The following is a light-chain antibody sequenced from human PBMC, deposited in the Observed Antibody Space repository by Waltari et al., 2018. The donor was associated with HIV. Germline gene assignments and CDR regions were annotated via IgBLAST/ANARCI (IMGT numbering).Light chain of an antibody. CDR1: PSISAK. CDR2: EAA. CDR3: QQYDSGPRGIT. V-gene: IGKV3-15*01. J-gene: IGKJ2*01. Sequence: EIVMTQSPPTLSVSPGQRVTLSCRASPSISAKVAWYQQRPGQAPRLLIYEAATRPTGIPARFSGSGSGTEFTLTISSLQSEDFATYFCQQYDSGPRGITFGQGTMLEIK.